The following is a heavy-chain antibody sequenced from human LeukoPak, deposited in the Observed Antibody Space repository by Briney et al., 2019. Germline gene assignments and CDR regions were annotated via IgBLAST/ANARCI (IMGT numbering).Heavy chain of an antibody. J-gene: IGHJ6*03. Sequence: PSETLSLTCAVYGGSFSGYYWSWIRQPPGKGLEWIGEINHSGSTNYNPSLKSRVTISVDTSKNQFSLKLSSVTAADTAVYYCATLAARRYDYYYYYMDVWQRDHGHRLL. V-gene: IGHV4-34*01. CDR1: GGSFSGYY. CDR2: INHSGST. CDR3: ATLAARRYDYYYYYMDV. D-gene: IGHD6-6*01.